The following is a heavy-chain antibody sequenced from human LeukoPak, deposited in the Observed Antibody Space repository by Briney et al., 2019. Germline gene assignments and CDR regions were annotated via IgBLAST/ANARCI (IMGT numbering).Heavy chain of an antibody. D-gene: IGHD4-17*01. CDR2: NNPNSGGT. CDR3: ASPTTVTTVDTYYYGRDV. CDR1: GYTFTGYY. Sequence: GSVKVSCKASGYTFTGYYMHWVRQAPGQGLEWMGWNNPNSGGTNYAQKFQGTVTMTRDTSISTAYMELSRLRSDDTAVYYCASPTTVTTVDTYYYGRDVWGQETTVTVSS. J-gene: IGHJ6*02. V-gene: IGHV1-2*02.